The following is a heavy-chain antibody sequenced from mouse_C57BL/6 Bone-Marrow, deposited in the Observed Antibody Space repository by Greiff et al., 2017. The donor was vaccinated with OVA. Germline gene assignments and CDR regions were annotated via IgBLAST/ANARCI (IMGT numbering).Heavy chain of an antibody. Sequence: EVQLQESGAELVRPGASVKLSCTASGFNIKDDYMHWVKQRPEKGLEWIGWIDPENGDTEYASKFQGKATITADTSSITAYLQLSSLTSEDTAFYYCTTSDSNYDAYWGQGTLVTVSS. CDR3: TTSDSNYDAY. J-gene: IGHJ3*01. CDR2: IDPENGDT. V-gene: IGHV14-4*01. CDR1: GFNIKDDY. D-gene: IGHD2-5*01.